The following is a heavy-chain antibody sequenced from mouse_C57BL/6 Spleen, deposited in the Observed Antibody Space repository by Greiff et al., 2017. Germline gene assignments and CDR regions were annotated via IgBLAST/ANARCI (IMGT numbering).Heavy chain of an antibody. CDR3: AREYYSPYYFDY. D-gene: IGHD2-12*01. CDR1: GYTFTSYW. J-gene: IGHJ2*01. V-gene: IGHV1-61*01. CDR2: IYPSDSET. Sequence: VQLQQPGAELVRPGSSVKMSCKASGYTFTSYWMDWVKQRPGQGLEWIGNIYPSDSETHYNQKFKDKATLTVDKSSSTAYMQLSSLTSEDSAVYYCAREYYSPYYFDYWGQGTTLTVSA.